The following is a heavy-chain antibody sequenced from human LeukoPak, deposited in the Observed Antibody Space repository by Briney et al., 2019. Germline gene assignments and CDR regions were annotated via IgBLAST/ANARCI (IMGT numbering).Heavy chain of an antibody. CDR1: GFTFSSYA. CDR3: ANRGVVAAPVDYYYGMDV. V-gene: IGHV3-23*01. CDR2: ISGSGGST. J-gene: IGHJ6*02. D-gene: IGHD2-15*01. Sequence: GGSLRLSCAASGFTFSSYAMNWVRQAPGKGLEWVSAISGSGGSTYYADSVKGRFTISRDNSKNTLYLQMNSLRAEDTAVYYCANRGVVAAPVDYYYGMDVWGQGTTVTVSS.